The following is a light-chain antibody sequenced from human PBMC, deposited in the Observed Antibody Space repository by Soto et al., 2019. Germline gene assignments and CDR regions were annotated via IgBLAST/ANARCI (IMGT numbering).Light chain of an antibody. CDR3: GTWDSSLSDNWV. J-gene: IGLJ3*02. Sequence: QSVLTQPPSVSAAPGQTVTISCSGTSSNVGNNYVSWYQQLPGTAPKLLIFDNNKRASGIPDRFSGSKSGTSATLGITGLQTGDEADYYCGTWDSSLSDNWVFGGGTKLTVL. CDR1: SSNVGNNY. V-gene: IGLV1-51*01. CDR2: DNN.